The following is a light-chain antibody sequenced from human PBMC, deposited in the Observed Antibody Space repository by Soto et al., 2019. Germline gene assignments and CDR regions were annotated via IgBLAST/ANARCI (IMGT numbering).Light chain of an antibody. J-gene: IGKJ3*01. CDR2: GAS. V-gene: IGKV3-20*01. CDR3: QQYGSSPFT. CDR1: QSVSSTY. Sequence: EIVLTHSPGTLSLSPVERATLSFRASQSVSSTYLAWYQQKPGQAPRLLIYGASSRATGIPDRFSGSGSGTDFTLTISRLEPEDFAVYYCQQYGSSPFTFGPGTKVDI.